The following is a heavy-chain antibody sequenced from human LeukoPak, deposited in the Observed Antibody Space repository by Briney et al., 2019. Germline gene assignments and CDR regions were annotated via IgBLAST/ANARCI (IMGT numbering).Heavy chain of an antibody. CDR3: ARVPDYDYVSEHQIIYYYGMDV. D-gene: IGHD3-16*01. Sequence: ASVKVSCKASGYTFNSYGISWVRLAPGQGLEWMGGIIPIFGTANYAQKFQGRVTITADESTSTAYMELSSLRSEDTAVYYCARVPDYDYVSEHQIIYYYGMDVWGQGTTVTVSS. CDR2: IIPIFGTA. CDR1: GYTFNSYG. J-gene: IGHJ6*02. V-gene: IGHV1-69*13.